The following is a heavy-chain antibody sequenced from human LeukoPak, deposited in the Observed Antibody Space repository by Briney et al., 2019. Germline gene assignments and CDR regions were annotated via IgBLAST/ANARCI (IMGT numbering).Heavy chain of an antibody. D-gene: IGHD3-22*01. CDR2: IIAILGIA. Sequence: SVTLSRKSSGGTFTSYTISWLRRSPGQPLEWRGRIIAILGIANNAQKIQGRVTIPAAKSPRTAYMEPSSLSSEATAVCACARVIRYYYDRNFDYWGQGTLVTVSS. J-gene: IGHJ4*02. CDR3: ARVIRYYYDRNFDY. CDR1: GGTFTSYT. V-gene: IGHV1-69*02.